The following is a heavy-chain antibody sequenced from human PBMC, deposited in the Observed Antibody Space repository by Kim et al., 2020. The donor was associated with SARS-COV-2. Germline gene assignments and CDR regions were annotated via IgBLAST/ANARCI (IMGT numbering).Heavy chain of an antibody. CDR2: INHSGST. CDR3: APRPGGNSLDN. Sequence: SETLSLTCAVYGGSFSGYYWSWIRQPPGKGLEWIGEINHSGSTNYNPSLKSRVTISVDTSKNQFSLKLSSVTAADTAVYYCAPRPGGNSLDNWGQGTLVTVSS. D-gene: IGHD2-21*02. CDR1: GGSFSGYY. J-gene: IGHJ4*02. V-gene: IGHV4-34*01.